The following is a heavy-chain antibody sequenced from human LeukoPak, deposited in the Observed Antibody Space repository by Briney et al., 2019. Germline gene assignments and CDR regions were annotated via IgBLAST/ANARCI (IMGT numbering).Heavy chain of an antibody. D-gene: IGHD6-19*01. CDR1: GGSISSSSYY. CDR3: ARDKSGVAVAGNDY. V-gene: IGHV4-39*07. J-gene: IGHJ4*02. Sequence: KSSETLSLTCTVSGGSISSSSYYWGWIRQPPGKGLEWIGSIYYSGSTYYNPSLKSRVTISVDTSKNQFSLKLSSVTAADTAVYYCARDKSGVAVAGNDYWGQGTLVTLSS. CDR2: IYYSGST.